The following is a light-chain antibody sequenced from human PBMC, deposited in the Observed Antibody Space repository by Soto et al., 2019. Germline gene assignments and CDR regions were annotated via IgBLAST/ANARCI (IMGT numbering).Light chain of an antibody. Sequence: DIQMTQSPSTLSASVGDRVTITCRASQTISNWLAWYQRKAGKAPKLLIYKAFSLEGGVPSRFSGSGSGTEFTLTIRSLQPDDFAAYYCQQYNGTFGQGTKVEIK. CDR2: KAF. J-gene: IGKJ1*01. CDR3: QQYNGT. V-gene: IGKV1-5*03. CDR1: QTISNW.